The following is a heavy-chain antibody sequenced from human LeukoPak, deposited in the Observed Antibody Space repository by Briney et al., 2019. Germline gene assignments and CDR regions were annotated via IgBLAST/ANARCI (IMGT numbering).Heavy chain of an antibody. D-gene: IGHD3-22*01. CDR2: IYTSGST. CDR1: GGSISSGSYY. V-gene: IGHV4-61*02. J-gene: IGHJ4*02. CDR3: ARTIDSSGFYFDY. Sequence: SQTLSLTCTVSGGSISSGSYYWSWIRQPAGKGLEWIGRIYTSGSTNYNPSLKSRVTISVDTSKNQFSLKLSSVTAADTAVYYCARTIDSSGFYFDYWGQGTLVTVSS.